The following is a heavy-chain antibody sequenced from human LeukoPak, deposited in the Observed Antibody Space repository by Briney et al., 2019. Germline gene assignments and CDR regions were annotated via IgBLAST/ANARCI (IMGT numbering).Heavy chain of an antibody. D-gene: IGHD3-22*01. Sequence: TGGSLRLSCAASGFTFSSYSMDWVRQAPGKGLEWVSYISSSSSTIYYTDSVKGRFTISRDNAKNSLYLLMNSLRAEDTAVYYCARDYYDSRAQGKASDYWGQGTLVTVSS. CDR3: ARDYYDSRAQGKASDY. V-gene: IGHV3-48*01. CDR1: GFTFSSYS. J-gene: IGHJ4*02. CDR2: ISSSSSTI.